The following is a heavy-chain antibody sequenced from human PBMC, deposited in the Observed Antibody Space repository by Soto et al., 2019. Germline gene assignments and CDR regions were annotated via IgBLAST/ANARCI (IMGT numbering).Heavy chain of an antibody. J-gene: IGHJ4*02. CDR2: ISSSSSYI. CDR1: GFTLSSYS. V-gene: IGHV3-21*01. Sequence: GGSLRLSCAASGFTLSSYSMNWVHQAPGKGLEWVSSISSSSSYIYYADSVKGRFTISRDNAKNSLYLQMNSLRAEDTAVYYCARDQYQPLLYSGCRDFDYWGQGTLVTVSS. D-gene: IGHD2-2*01. CDR3: ARDQYQPLLYSGCRDFDY.